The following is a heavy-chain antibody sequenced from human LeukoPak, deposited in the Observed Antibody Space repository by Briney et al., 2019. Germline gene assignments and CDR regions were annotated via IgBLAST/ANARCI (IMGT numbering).Heavy chain of an antibody. CDR1: GYTLTELA. CDR2: FDPEDGEIINAQKYQGRVT. CDR3: GTVTTSNYYFGMDV. Sequence: ASVKVSLKVSGYTLTELAMHWLRQAPAKGLEWMGGFDPEDGEIINAQKYQGRVTINAQKIQGRVTMTEDTTTYTAYMEVSSVGSEDTAVYYCGTVTTSNYYFGMDVWDKGTTVTVSS. D-gene: IGHD4-17*01. V-gene: IGHV1-24*01. J-gene: IGHJ6*04.